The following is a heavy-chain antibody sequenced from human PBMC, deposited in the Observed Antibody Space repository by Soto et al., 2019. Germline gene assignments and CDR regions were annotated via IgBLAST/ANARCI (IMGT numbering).Heavy chain of an antibody. CDR2: ISRMGNFQ. CDR3: AKEGRAINSDSWGLDS. J-gene: IGHJ1*01. Sequence: QVQLVESGGGVVQPGTSLRLFCATSGFTFTNYGMQWVRQAPGRGLEWVSVISRMGNFQDYADAVRGRLTTSRDNSKKVVYLQINSLRREDTAVYYGAKEGRAINSDSWGLDSWGQGDLVAVAS. V-gene: IGHV3-30*18. D-gene: IGHD3-10*01. CDR1: GFTFTNYG.